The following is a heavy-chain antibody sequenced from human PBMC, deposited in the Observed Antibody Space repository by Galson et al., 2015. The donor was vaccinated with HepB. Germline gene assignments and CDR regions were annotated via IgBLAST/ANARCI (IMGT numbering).Heavy chain of an antibody. V-gene: IGHV1-46*03. Sequence: SVKVSCKASGYTFTSYYMHWVRQAPGQGLEWMGIINPSGGSTSYAQKFQGRVTMTRDTSTSTVYMELSSLRSEDTAVYYCAREARIMVTFGGVIGGFDYWGQGTLVTVSS. D-gene: IGHD3-16*01. CDR3: AREARIMVTFGGVIGGFDY. CDR1: GYTFTSYY. J-gene: IGHJ4*02. CDR2: INPSGGST.